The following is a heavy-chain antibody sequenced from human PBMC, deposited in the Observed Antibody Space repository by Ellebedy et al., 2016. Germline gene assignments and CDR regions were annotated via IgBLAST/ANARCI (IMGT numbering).Heavy chain of an antibody. CDR1: GASISTYH. D-gene: IGHD3-10*02. J-gene: IGHJ6*02. Sequence: SETLSLTXTVSGASISTYHWTWFRQPPGKGLEWIGYIYYSGSTNYNPSLKSRVTISVDTSKNQFSLKLTSVTAADTAVYFCASLGDTLVREFYYGMDVWGQGTTVTVSS. CDR2: IYYSGST. V-gene: IGHV4-59*08. CDR3: ASLGDTLVREFYYGMDV.